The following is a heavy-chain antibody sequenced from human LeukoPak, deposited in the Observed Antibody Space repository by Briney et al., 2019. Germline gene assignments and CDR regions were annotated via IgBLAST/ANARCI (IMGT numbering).Heavy chain of an antibody. Sequence: GGSLRLSRAASVFTFIDYWMAWVRLAAGKGLEWVANINQDGSEKFYVDSVKGRFTISRDNAKNSLFLQMNSLTAEDTAIYYCARDRMPVLEWCLDYCGQGALVTVSS. CDR2: INQDGSEK. J-gene: IGHJ4*02. V-gene: IGHV3-7*01. CDR3: ARDRMPVLEWCLDY. D-gene: IGHD3-3*01. CDR1: VFTFIDYW.